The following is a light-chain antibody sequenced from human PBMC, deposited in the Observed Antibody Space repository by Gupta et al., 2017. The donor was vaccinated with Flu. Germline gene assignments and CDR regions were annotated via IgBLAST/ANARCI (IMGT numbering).Light chain of an antibody. CDR3: GAWDSSRNTGQL. CDR2: ENN. J-gene: IGLJ2*01. V-gene: IGLV1-51*02. CDR1: SSNIGNKY. Sequence: QSVLTQPPSVSAAPGEKITISCSGSSSNIGNKYVSWYRQLPGTAPKVLIYENNRRPSGMPDRFSGSKSGTSATLGITGLQTGDEADYYCGAWDSSRNTGQLFGGGTKLTVL.